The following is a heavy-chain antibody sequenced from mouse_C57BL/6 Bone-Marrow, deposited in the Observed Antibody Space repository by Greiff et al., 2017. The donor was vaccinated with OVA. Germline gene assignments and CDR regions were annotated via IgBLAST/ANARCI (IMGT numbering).Heavy chain of an antibody. CDR3: GRSRGTTEKYYFDY. J-gene: IGHJ2*01. CDR1: GYTFTDYY. V-gene: IGHV1-26*01. CDR2: INPSNGGT. D-gene: IGHD1-1*01. Sequence: VQLQQSGPELVKPGASVKISCKASGYTFTDYYMNWVKQSHGKSLEWIGDINPSNGGTRYNQKFKGKATLTVDKSSSTAYMELRSLTSEDSAVYYCGRSRGTTEKYYFDYWGQGTTLTVSS.